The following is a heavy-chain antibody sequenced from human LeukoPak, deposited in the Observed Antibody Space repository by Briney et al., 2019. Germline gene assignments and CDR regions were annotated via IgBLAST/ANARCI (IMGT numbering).Heavy chain of an antibody. CDR3: ARGLSGNYYYYYAMDV. V-gene: IGHV3-30-3*01. D-gene: IGHD6-19*01. J-gene: IGHJ6*02. CDR1: GFTFTSYA. Sequence: PGRPLRLSCAASGFTFTSYAMHWVRQAPGKGLEWVAVISYDGSNKYYVESVKGRFTISRDNSKNTLYLQMNSLRTEDTAVYYCARGLSGNYYYYYAMDVWGQGTTVTVSS. CDR2: ISYDGSNK.